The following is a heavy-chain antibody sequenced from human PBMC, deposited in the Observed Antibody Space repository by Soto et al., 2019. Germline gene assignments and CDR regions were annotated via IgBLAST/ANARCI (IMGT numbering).Heavy chain of an antibody. J-gene: IGHJ3*01. CDR3: AKSIAVALSAAFDV. Sequence: EVQLLESGGGLVQPWESLRLSCSASKFNFSAYAMGWVRQAPGKGLEWVSGISGSGKTTYYADSVKGHFSISRDNSKSTLFLEMHSLGVADTAIYYCAKSIAVALSAAFDVWGQGTMVTVSS. D-gene: IGHD6-19*01. V-gene: IGHV3-23*01. CDR1: KFNFSAYA. CDR2: ISGSGKTT.